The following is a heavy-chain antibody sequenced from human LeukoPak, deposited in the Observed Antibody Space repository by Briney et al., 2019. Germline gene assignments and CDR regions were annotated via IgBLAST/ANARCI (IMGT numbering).Heavy chain of an antibody. J-gene: IGHJ6*03. Sequence: GGSLRLSCVASGFTFSSYVMHWVRQAPGKGLEYVSALSSSGGSTYYAHSVKGRFTISRDNSKNTLYLHMGSLRAEDTAVYYCAKGGPSPYYYYYYMDVWGKGTTVTVSS. CDR2: LSSSGGST. V-gene: IGHV3-64*01. D-gene: IGHD1-26*01. CDR3: AKGGPSPYYYYYYMDV. CDR1: GFTFSSYV.